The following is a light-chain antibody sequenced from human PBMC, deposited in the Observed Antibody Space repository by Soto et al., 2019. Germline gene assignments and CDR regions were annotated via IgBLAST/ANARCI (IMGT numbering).Light chain of an antibody. CDR1: QSVSSY. CDR2: DAS. V-gene: IGKV3-11*01. J-gene: IGKJ5*01. CDR3: QQRSNWPSIT. Sequence: EIVLTQSPATLSLSPGERATLSCRASQSVSSYLAWYQQKPGQAPRLLIYDASNRAAGIPARFSGLGSGTDFTLTISSLEPEDFAVYYCQQRSNWPSITFGQGTRLEIK.